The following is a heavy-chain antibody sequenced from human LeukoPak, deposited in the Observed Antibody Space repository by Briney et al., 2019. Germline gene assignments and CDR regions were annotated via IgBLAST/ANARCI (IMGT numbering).Heavy chain of an antibody. CDR3: ARDPRYYYGSGPNDY. Sequence: GGSLRLSCAASGFTFSSYWMSWVRQAPGKGLEWVSVIYSGGSTYYADSVKGRFTISRDNSKNTLYLQMNSLRAEDTAVYYCARDPRYYYGSGPNDYWGQGTLVTVSS. CDR1: GFTFSSYW. D-gene: IGHD3-10*01. V-gene: IGHV3-66*02. J-gene: IGHJ4*02. CDR2: IYSGGST.